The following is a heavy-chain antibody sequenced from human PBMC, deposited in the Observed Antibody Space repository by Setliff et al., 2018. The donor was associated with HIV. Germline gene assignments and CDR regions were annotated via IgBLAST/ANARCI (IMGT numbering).Heavy chain of an antibody. V-gene: IGHV4-59*08. CDR3: ARQGAVTGHSFDY. CDR1: GDPINSHY. D-gene: IGHD6-19*01. Sequence: ASETLSLTCTVSGDPINSHYWSWIRQPPGEGLEWIGHISYSEYTNYNPSLKSRVTISVDTSKNHFSLRLSHVTAAETAVYYCARQGAVTGHSFDYWGQGALVTVSS. J-gene: IGHJ4*02. CDR2: ISYSEYT.